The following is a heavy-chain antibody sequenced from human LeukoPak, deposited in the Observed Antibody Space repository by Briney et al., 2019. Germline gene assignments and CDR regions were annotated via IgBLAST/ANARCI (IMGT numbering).Heavy chain of an antibody. CDR2: ISGSGGST. CDR3: AKDFAEDCSSSSCYLEWGFPAGGFDY. D-gene: IGHD2-2*01. Sequence: HSGGSLRLSCAASGFTFSSYAMSWVRQAPGKGLEWVSAISGSGGSTYYADSVKGRFTISRDNSKNTLYLQMNSLRAEDTAVYYCAKDFAEDCSSSSCYLEWGFPAGGFDYWGQGTLVTVSS. CDR1: GFTFSSYA. J-gene: IGHJ4*02. V-gene: IGHV3-23*01.